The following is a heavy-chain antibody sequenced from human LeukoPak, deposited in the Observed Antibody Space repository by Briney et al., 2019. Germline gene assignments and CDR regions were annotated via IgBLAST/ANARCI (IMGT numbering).Heavy chain of an antibody. CDR2: IYSGGST. CDR3: ARDPPGIAASVSGG. J-gene: IGHJ4*02. D-gene: IGHD6-13*01. CDR1: GFIFPNAY. Sequence: GGSLRLSCAASGFIFPNAYMNWVRQAPGKGLEWVALIYSGGSTQYADSVKGRFTISRDNSRNTLYLQMSSLRVEDTAVYYCARDPPGIAASVSGGWGQGILVTVSS. V-gene: IGHV3-53*01.